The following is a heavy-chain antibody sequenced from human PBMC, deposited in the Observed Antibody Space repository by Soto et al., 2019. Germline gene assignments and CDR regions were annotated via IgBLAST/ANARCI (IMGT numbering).Heavy chain of an antibody. V-gene: IGHV3-23*01. CDR3: APTGFDY. CDR2: ITPSGDIT. J-gene: IGHJ4*02. D-gene: IGHD1-1*01. Sequence: GSLRLSCAASGFTFSNYALSWVRQAPGKGLEWVSIITPSGDITNYADSVKGRFTISRDNSKNTLYLQMNSLRAEDTAVYYCAPTGFDYWGQGTLVTVSS. CDR1: GFTFSNYA.